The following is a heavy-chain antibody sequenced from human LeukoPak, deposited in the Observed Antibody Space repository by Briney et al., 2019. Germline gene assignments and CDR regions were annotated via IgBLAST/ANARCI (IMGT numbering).Heavy chain of an antibody. CDR2: MNPNSCNT. Sequence: ASVKVSCKASGYTFTSYDINWVRQATGQGLEWMGWMNPNSCNTGYAQKFQGRVTMTRNTSISTAYMELSSLRSEDTAVYYCARGGFRLGYYGSGSGYLFDYWGQGTLVTVSS. J-gene: IGHJ4*02. D-gene: IGHD3-10*01. CDR1: GYTFTSYD. V-gene: IGHV1-8*01. CDR3: ARGGFRLGYYGSGSGYLFDY.